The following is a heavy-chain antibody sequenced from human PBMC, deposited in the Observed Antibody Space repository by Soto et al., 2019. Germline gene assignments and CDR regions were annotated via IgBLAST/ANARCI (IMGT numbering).Heavy chain of an antibody. CDR2: ISGSSTHT. CDR3: ARLKKTGGEIDY. CDR1: GFTFSDDY. Sequence: GGSLRLSCAASGFTFSDDYMSWIRQAPGKGLEWVSYISGSSTHTNYAHSVKGRFTISRDNAKNSLYLQMNSLRAEDTAVYYCARLKKTGGEIDYWGQGILVTVS. J-gene: IGHJ4*02. D-gene: IGHD3-16*01. V-gene: IGHV3-11*06.